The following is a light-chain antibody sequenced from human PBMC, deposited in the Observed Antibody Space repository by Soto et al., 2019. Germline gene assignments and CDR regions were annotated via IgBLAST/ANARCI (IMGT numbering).Light chain of an antibody. Sequence: EIVLTQSPGTLSLSPGEGATLSCRASESISSSYLAWYRQRPGQSPRLLIYAASSRAAGIPDRFSGSGSGADFTLTISRLEPEDFAVYYCQLYGGSHMFSFGQGTKLQIK. J-gene: IGKJ2*01. CDR2: AAS. CDR1: ESISSSY. CDR3: QLYGGSHMFS. V-gene: IGKV3-20*01.